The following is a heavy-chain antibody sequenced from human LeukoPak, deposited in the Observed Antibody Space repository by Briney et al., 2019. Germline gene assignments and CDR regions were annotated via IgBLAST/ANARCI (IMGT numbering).Heavy chain of an antibody. J-gene: IGHJ6*02. CDR1: GGSFSGYY. CDR3: ARGPFYYADYLGTYYYGLDV. Sequence: SETLSLTCAVYGGSFSGYYWSWIRQPPGKGLEWIGEINHSGSTNYIPSLKSRVTVSLDTSKTQFSLKLSSVTAADTAVYYCARGPFYYADYLGTYYYGLDVWGQGTTVTVSS. CDR2: INHSGST. D-gene: IGHD4-17*01. V-gene: IGHV4-34*01.